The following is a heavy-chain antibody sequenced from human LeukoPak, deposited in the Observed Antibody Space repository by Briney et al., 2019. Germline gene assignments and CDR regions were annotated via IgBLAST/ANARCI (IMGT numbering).Heavy chain of an antibody. Sequence: ASVKVSCKAYGYTFTSYGISCVRQDPGQGLEWMGWISAYNGNTNYAQKLQGRVTMTTDTSTSTAYMELRSLRSDDTAVYYCARVLLGAFDIWGQGTMVTVSS. CDR3: ARVLLGAFDI. D-gene: IGHD2/OR15-2a*01. CDR2: ISAYNGNT. CDR1: GYTFTSYG. J-gene: IGHJ3*02. V-gene: IGHV1-18*01.